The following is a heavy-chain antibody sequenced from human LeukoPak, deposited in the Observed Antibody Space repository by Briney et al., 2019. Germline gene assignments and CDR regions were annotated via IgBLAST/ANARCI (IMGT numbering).Heavy chain of an antibody. Sequence: GGSLRLSCAASGFTFSSYAMNWVRQAPGKGLAWVSTFSGSGGSKHYADSVEGRFTISRDNSKNTVYLQMNSLRAEDTAIYYCAKLTSASGAYGVDVWGQGTTVTVSS. CDR1: GFTFSSYA. CDR3: AKLTSASGAYGVDV. V-gene: IGHV3-23*01. CDR2: FSGSGGSK. D-gene: IGHD3-10*01. J-gene: IGHJ6*02.